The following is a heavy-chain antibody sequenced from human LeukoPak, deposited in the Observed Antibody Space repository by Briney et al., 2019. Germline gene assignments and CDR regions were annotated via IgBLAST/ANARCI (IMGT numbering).Heavy chain of an antibody. CDR3: ARVGYSSGWGKYYYYYGMDV. J-gene: IGHJ6*04. D-gene: IGHD6-19*01. CDR1: GGTFSSYA. V-gene: IGHV1-69*06. Sequence: ASVKVSCKASGGTFSSYAISWVRQAPGQGLEWMGGIIPIFGTANYAQKFQGRVTITEDKSTSTAYMELSSLRSEDTAVYYCARVGYSSGWGKYYYYYGMDVWGKGTTVTVSS. CDR2: IIPIFGTA.